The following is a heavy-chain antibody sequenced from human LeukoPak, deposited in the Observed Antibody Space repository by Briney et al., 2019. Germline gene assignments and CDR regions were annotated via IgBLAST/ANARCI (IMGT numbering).Heavy chain of an antibody. CDR1: GFTFYDYG. CDR2: INLNGGST. V-gene: IGHV3-20*04. CDR3: ARSGMELDLLGAFDI. Sequence: GGSLRLSCAASGFTFYDYGMSWVRQARGQGLEWGCCINLNGGSTGYADSLKGRLTISRDNAKNSLYMQMNSMRAEDTALYYCARSGMELDLLGAFDIWGQGTMATVSS. D-gene: IGHD1-7*01. J-gene: IGHJ3*02.